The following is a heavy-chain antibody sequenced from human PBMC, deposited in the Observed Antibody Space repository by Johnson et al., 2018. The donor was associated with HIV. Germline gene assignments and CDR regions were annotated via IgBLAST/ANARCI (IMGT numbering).Heavy chain of an antibody. Sequence: QVQLVESGGGLVKPGGSLRLSCAASGFTFSSYAMHWVRQAPGKGLEWVAVISYDGSNKYYADSVKGRFTISRDNSKNTLYLQMNSLRAEDTAVYYCAKGGSAVAVAFDIWGQGTMVTVSP. V-gene: IGHV3-30*04. CDR2: ISYDGSNK. J-gene: IGHJ3*02. CDR3: AKGGSAVAVAFDI. CDR1: GFTFSSYA. D-gene: IGHD6-19*01.